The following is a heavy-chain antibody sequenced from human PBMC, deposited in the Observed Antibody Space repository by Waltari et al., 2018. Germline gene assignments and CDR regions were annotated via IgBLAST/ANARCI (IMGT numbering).Heavy chain of an antibody. CDR2: IKQDGSEK. V-gene: IGHV3-7*01. CDR3: ARYSSANGEIDY. CDR1: GFTFSSYW. Sequence: EVQLVESGGGLVQPGGSLRLSCAASGFTFSSYWMSWVRQAPGKGLEWVTNIKQDGSEKYYVESVKGRFTIARDNAKNSLYLQMNGLRAEETAGYYWARYSSANGEIDYWGQGTLVTVSS. J-gene: IGHJ4*02. D-gene: IGHD7-27*01.